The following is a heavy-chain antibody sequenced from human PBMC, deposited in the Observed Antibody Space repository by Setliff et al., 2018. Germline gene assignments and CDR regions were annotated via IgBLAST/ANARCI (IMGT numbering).Heavy chain of an antibody. D-gene: IGHD2-8*02. J-gene: IGHJ6*03. CDR3: ARARWWPPLDYYMDV. CDR2: IYPGDSDT. V-gene: IGHV5-51*01. CDR1: GYRFTSSW. Sequence: GESLKISCKGSGYRFTSSWIGWVRQMPGKGLEWVGVIYPGDSDTRYNPSFRGQVTISADKSINTAYLQWSSLKASDTAVYYCARARWWPPLDYYMDVWGKGTTVTVSS.